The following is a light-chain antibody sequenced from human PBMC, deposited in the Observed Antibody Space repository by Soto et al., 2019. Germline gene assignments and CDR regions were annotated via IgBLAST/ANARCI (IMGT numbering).Light chain of an antibody. CDR1: SSDVGDYNS. J-gene: IGLJ1*01. Sequence: QLVLTQPASVSGSPGQSITISCTGTSSDVGDYNSLSWYQQYPGKAPKLLIYDVSNRPLRVSNRFSASKSGTTASLTISGLQAEDEADYYCSSYATNTTLGVFGTGTKVTVL. CDR2: DVS. V-gene: IGLV2-14*01. CDR3: SSYATNTTLGV.